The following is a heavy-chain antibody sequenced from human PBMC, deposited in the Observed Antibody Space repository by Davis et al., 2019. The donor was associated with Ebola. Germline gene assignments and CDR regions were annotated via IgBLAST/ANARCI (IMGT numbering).Heavy chain of an antibody. Sequence: PGGSLRLSCAASGLTFSSYSMNWVRQAPGKGLEWVSSISSSSSYIYYADSVKGRFTISRDNAKNSLYLQMNSLRAEDTAVYYCARAGPSSSWYNQLNYYYYGMDVWGQGTTVTVSS. V-gene: IGHV3-21*01. CDR1: GLTFSSYS. CDR2: ISSSSSYI. J-gene: IGHJ6*02. D-gene: IGHD6-13*01. CDR3: ARAGPSSSWYNQLNYYYYGMDV.